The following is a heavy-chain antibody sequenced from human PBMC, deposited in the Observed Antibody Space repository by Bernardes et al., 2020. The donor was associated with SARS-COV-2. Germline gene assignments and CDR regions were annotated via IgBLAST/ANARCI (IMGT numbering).Heavy chain of an antibody. CDR2: IYYSGST. CDR3: ARVKAQTVDY. J-gene: IGHJ4*02. CDR1: CGSIRSGCYS. Sequence: TRSLTCTFSCGSIRSGCYSWSLLRQHPGKGLEWLGYIYYSGSTYYNPSLKSRVTISVDTSKNQFSLKLSSVTAADTAVYYCARVKAQTVDYWGQGTLVTVSS. V-gene: IGHV4-31*03.